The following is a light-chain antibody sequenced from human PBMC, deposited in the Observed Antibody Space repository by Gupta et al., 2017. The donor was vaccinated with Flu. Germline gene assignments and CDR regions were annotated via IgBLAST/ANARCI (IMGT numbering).Light chain of an antibody. CDR3: SSHAGRGTWG. CDR2: DVT. J-gene: IGLJ1*01. CDR1: SNDVGGSNR. V-gene: IGLV2-11*01. Sequence: QSAPTQPRSVSGSPGQSVTISCTGSSNDVGGSNRVSWYQQRPGKAPKLILYDVTERPSGVPDRFSGSKSGNTASLTISGRQADDEADYYCSSHAGRGTWGFGTGTTVTLL.